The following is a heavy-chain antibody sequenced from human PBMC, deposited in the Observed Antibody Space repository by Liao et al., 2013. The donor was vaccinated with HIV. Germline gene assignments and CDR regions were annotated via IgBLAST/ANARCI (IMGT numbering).Heavy chain of an antibody. CDR2: IYYSGNT. Sequence: QVRLQESGPRLVKPSETLSLTCTVSGAPISSYYWNWIRQTPEKGLEWIGYIYYSGNTHYNPSLKSRVAISVDTSKNQFSLKLSSVTAADAAVYYCAREWLRPRYYFDYWGQGTLVTVSS. CDR3: AREWLRPRYYFDY. D-gene: IGHD5-12*01. J-gene: IGHJ4*02. CDR1: GAPISSYY. V-gene: IGHV4-59*01.